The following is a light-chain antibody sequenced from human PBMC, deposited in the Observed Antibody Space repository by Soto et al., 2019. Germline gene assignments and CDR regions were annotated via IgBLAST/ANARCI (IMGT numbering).Light chain of an antibody. Sequence: DIQMTQSPSSLSASVGDRVTISCQASHDISSYLTWYQQNPGEAPKLLIYAASTLQTGVPSRFSGSGSGTDFTFTISSLQPEDIATYHCQQYDNLPITFGQGTKLEIK. CDR3: QQYDNLPIT. V-gene: IGKV1-33*01. CDR2: AAS. CDR1: HDISSY. J-gene: IGKJ2*01.